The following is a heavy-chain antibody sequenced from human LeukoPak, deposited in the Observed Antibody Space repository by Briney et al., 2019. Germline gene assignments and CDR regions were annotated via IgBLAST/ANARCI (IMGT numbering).Heavy chain of an antibody. D-gene: IGHD3-3*01. J-gene: IGHJ6*02. Sequence: SETLSLTCAVYGGSFSGYYWSWIRQPPGKGLEWIGEINHSGSTNYNPSLKSRVTISVDTSKNQFSLKLSSVTAADTAVYYCALTYYDFWSAHVPKENVWGQGTTVTVSS. CDR3: ALTYYDFWSAHVPKENV. V-gene: IGHV4-34*01. CDR2: INHSGST. CDR1: GGSFSGYY.